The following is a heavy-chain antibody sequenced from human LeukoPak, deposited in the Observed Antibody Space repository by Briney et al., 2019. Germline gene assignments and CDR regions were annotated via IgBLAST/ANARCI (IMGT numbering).Heavy chain of an antibody. Sequence: SGGSLSLSCAASGFTFSSYSMNWVRQAPGKGLEWDSYISSSSSTIYYADSVKGRFTISRDNAKNSLYLQMNSLRDEDTAVYYCARDTPTTYYYGSGSFDPLGYWGQGTLVTVSS. V-gene: IGHV3-48*02. D-gene: IGHD3-10*01. CDR1: GFTFSSYS. CDR3: ARDTPTTYYYGSGSFDPLGY. CDR2: ISSSSSTI. J-gene: IGHJ4*02.